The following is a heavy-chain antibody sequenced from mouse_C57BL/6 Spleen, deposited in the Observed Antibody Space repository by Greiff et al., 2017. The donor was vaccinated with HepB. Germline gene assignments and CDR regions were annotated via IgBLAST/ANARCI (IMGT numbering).Heavy chain of an antibody. V-gene: IGHV5-16*01. CDR1: GFTFSDYY. D-gene: IGHD2-2*01. CDR2: INYDGSST. CDR3: ARDGYDGDYFDY. J-gene: IGHJ2*01. Sequence: VQLKESEGGLVQPGSSMKLSCTASGFTFSDYYMAWVRQVPEKGLEWVANINYDGSSTYYLDSLKSRFIISRDNAKNILYLQMSSLKSEDTATYYCARDGYDGDYFDYWGQGTTLTVSS.